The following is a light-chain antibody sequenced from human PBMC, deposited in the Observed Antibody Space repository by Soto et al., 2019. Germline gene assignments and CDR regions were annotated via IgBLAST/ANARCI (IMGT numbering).Light chain of an antibody. CDR3: QQSSNWPPEIT. J-gene: IGKJ5*01. V-gene: IGKV3-11*01. CDR1: QSVPRH. Sequence: EIVLTQSPASLSLSPGERATVSCRASQSVPRHLAWYQQRPGMPPRLLIYDASSRATGVPDRFSGSGSGTDFILTISSPEPEDFAVYYCQQSSNWPPEITLGQGTRLEIK. CDR2: DAS.